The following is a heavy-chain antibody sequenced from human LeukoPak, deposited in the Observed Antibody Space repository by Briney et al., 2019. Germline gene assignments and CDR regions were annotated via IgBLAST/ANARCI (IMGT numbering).Heavy chain of an antibody. CDR1: GFTFSSYS. CDR3: ARLVGATGIVDY. D-gene: IGHD1-26*01. J-gene: IGHJ4*02. V-gene: IGHV3-21*01. CDR2: ISSSSRYI. Sequence: GGSLRLSCAASGFTFSSYSRNGVRQAPGKGLEWVSSISSSSRYIYYADSVKGRFTISRDDAKNSLYLQMNSLRAEDTAVYYCARLVGATGIVDYWGQGTLVTVSS.